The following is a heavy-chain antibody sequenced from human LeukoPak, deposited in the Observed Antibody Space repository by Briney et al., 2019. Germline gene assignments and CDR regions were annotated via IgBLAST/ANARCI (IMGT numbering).Heavy chain of an antibody. CDR1: GGSIRSTSHY. CDR3: ARQGYDMSWFDP. Sequence: SETLSLTCTVSGGSIRSTSHYWAWVRQPPGKRLEWIGSIYYSGSTYYNPSLKGRVTISVVTSKNQFSLSLSSVTAADTAVYYCARQGYDMSWFDPWGQGTLVTVSS. CDR2: IYYSGST. V-gene: IGHV4-39*01. J-gene: IGHJ5*02. D-gene: IGHD3-9*01.